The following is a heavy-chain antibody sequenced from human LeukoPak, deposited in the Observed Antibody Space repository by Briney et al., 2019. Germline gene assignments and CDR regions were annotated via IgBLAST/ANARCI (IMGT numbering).Heavy chain of an antibody. CDR3: ARRYTDHFDY. J-gene: IGHJ4*02. CDR1: GGSISSYY. CDR2: IYYSGST. V-gene: IGHV4-59*01. Sequence: SETLSLTCTVSGGSISSYYWSWIRQPPGKGLEWIGYIYYSGSTDYNPSLKSRVTISVDTSKNQFSLKLSSVTAADTAVYFCARRYTDHFDYWGQGTLVTVSS. D-gene: IGHD1-1*01.